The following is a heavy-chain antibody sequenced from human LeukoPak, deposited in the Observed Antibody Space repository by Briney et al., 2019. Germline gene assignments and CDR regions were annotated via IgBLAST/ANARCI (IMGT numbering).Heavy chain of an antibody. CDR1: GYTFTSYA. Sequence: ASVKVSCKASGYTFTSYAMHWVRQAPGQRLEWMGWINAGKGNTKYSQKFQSRVTITRYTSASTAYMELSSLRSEDTAVYYCARGDHCSSTSCYGRYYFDYWGQGTLVTVSS. CDR2: INAGKGNT. CDR3: ARGDHCSSTSCYGRYYFDY. V-gene: IGHV1-3*01. J-gene: IGHJ4*02. D-gene: IGHD2-2*01.